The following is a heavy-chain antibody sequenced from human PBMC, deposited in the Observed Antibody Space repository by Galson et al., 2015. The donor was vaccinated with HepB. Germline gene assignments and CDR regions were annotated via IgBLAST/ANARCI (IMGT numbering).Heavy chain of an antibody. J-gene: IGHJ4*02. CDR3: ARAVRSEYYFGSAHFDY. V-gene: IGHV4-39*07. D-gene: IGHD3-10*01. CDR2: FYYSGST. Sequence: ETLSLTCTVSGSSISSRNYYWGWVRQPPGKVLEWIGSFYYSGSTYYNPSPQSRVTISGDMSKNQFSLKLTSVTAADTAVYYCARAVRSEYYFGSAHFDYWGQGSLVTVSS. CDR1: GSSISSRNYY.